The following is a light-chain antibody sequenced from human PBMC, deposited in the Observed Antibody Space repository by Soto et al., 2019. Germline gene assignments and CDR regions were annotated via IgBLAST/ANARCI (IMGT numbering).Light chain of an antibody. CDR3: QQYNSYSG. CDR1: QSIRSW. J-gene: IGKJ1*01. CDR2: KAS. V-gene: IGKV1-5*03. Sequence: DIQMNQDPSSLSASVEDRVTITCRASQSIRSWLAWYQRKPGRAPKLLIYKASSFESGVPSRLSGSGARTEFTLTISSLPPDDFATDSCQQYNSYSGFGQVTKVDIK.